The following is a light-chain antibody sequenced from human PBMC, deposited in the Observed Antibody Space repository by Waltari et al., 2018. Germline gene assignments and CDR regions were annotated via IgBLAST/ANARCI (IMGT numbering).Light chain of an antibody. V-gene: IGKV1-17*01. CDR1: QAIRHD. CDR3: LQHHTYPLT. Sequence: DIQMTQSPSSLSASVGDRVTITCRTSQAIRHDLGWFQQKPGKSPKRLIHGASRLQSGVPSSFSGSGYGTDFTLTIHSLQPEDFATYYCLQHHTYPLTFGGGTKVEIK. CDR2: GAS. J-gene: IGKJ4*01.